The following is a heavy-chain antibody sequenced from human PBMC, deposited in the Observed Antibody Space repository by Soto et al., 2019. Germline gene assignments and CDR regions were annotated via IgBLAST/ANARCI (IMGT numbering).Heavy chain of an antibody. D-gene: IGHD5-12*01. V-gene: IGHV3-48*02. CDR1: GFTFSSYS. J-gene: IGHJ4*02. CDR2: ISSSSSTI. Sequence: GSLRLSCAASGFTFSSYSMNWVRQAPGKGLEWVSYISSSSSTIYYAGSVKGRFTISRDNVKNSLYLQMNSLRDEDTAVYYCARDRVKYSGYDYPDYWGQGTRVTVSS. CDR3: ARDRVKYSGYDYPDY.